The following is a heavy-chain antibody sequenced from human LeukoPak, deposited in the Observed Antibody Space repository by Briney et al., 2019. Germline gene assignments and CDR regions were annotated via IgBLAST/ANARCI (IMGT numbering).Heavy chain of an antibody. Sequence: PSETLSLTCAVYGGSFSGYYWSWIRQPPGKGLEWIGEINHSGSTNYNPSLKSRVTISVDTSKNQFSLKLSSVTAADTAVYYCARDYYYGSGSYYRWGQGTLVTVSS. V-gene: IGHV4-34*01. CDR1: GGSFSGYY. CDR3: ARDYYYGSGSYYR. CDR2: INHSGST. J-gene: IGHJ4*02. D-gene: IGHD3-10*01.